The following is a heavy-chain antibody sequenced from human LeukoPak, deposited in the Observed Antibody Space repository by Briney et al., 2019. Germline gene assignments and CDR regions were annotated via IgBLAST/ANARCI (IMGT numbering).Heavy chain of an antibody. Sequence: IPAETLSLICTLSGGSLSSGTYYCTWIPQPARKGLEWIGCVCATGSTSYHPSLRSRVTISADTSKKQFSLKLSSVTAADTAVYYCARRAVTSDDEYYFGFWGQGILVTVSS. D-gene: IGHD2-21*02. J-gene: IGHJ4*02. CDR2: VCATGST. V-gene: IGHV4-61*02. CDR3: ARRAVTSDDEYYFGF. CDR1: GGSLSSGTYY.